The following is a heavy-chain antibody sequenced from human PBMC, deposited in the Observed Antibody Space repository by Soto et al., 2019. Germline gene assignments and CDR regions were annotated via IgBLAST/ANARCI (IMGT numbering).Heavy chain of an antibody. CDR3: ARGGALDGTSPPFNH. J-gene: IGHJ4*02. Sequence: ASVKVSCKASGYTFSVHYMHCILQSPVQGPEWLGWINANSGDTDRAPKFQDRLTMTRDTSISTAYMELSRLRSDDTAVYYCARGGALDGTSPPFNHWGQGTLVTVSS. CDR1: GYTFSVHY. V-gene: IGHV1-2*02. CDR2: INANSGDT. D-gene: IGHD6-19*01.